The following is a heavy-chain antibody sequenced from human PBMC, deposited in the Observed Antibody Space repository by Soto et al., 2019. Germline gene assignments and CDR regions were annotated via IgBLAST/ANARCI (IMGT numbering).Heavy chain of an antibody. CDR3: AKDIIIRPGAKVLDY. D-gene: IGHD3-10*01. V-gene: IGHV1-3*01. CDR1: GYTSTNYG. J-gene: IGHJ4*02. Sequence: ASVKVSCKASGYTSTNYGMHWVRQAPGQRLEWMGWINAGSGNTKYSQKFQGRITITRDTSASTVYMELGSLRSEDTAVYYCAKDIIIRPGAKVLDYGAKGALVTVSS. CDR2: INAGSGNT.